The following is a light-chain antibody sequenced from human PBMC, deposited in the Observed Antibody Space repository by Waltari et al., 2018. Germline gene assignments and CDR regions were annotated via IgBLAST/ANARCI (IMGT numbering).Light chain of an antibody. Sequence: DIQMTQSPSTLSASVGDRVTITCRASQSISSWLAWYQQKPGKAPKLLIYKASSLESGVPSRFSGSGSGTEFTLTISSLQPDDFATYYCQQYSGPFGQGTKLEIK. CDR3: QQYSGP. J-gene: IGKJ2*01. V-gene: IGKV1-5*03. CDR1: QSISSW. CDR2: KAS.